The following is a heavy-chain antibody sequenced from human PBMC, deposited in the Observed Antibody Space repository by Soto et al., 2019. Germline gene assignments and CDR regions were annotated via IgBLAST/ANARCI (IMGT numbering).Heavy chain of an antibody. V-gene: IGHV4-61*08. CDR2: IYYTGRT. CDR1: GGSVNSDDYY. J-gene: IGHJ4*02. CDR3: AREYSNSPEAFDS. D-gene: IGHD1-26*01. Sequence: SETLSLTCTVSGGSVNSDDYYWSWIRQPPGKGLEWIGYIYYTGRTNYNPSLMSRVTISLDASRNQFSLKLNSVTAADTAVFYCAREYSNSPEAFDSWGQGTLVTVS.